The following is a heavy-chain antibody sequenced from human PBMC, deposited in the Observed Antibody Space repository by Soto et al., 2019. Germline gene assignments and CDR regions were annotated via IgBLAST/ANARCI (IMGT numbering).Heavy chain of an antibody. J-gene: IGHJ6*02. D-gene: IGHD2-15*01. V-gene: IGHV1-69*01. CDR1: GGTFSSYA. CDR2: IIPIFGTA. Sequence: QVQLVQSRAEVKKPGSSVKVSCKAPGGTFSSYAISWVRQAPGQGLEWMGGIIPIFGTAKYAQKFQGRVTITADESTSTGYMALSSLRSEDTAVYYCARSQGGSSSLDIYYYYYYGMDVWGQGTTVTVSS. CDR3: ARSQGGSSSLDIYYYYYYGMDV.